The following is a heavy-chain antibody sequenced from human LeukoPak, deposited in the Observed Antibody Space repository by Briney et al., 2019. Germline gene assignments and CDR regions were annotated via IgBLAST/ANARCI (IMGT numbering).Heavy chain of an antibody. CDR1: GFTFSSYG. J-gene: IGHJ6*03. D-gene: IGHD3-10*01. CDR3: AKGDGSGSYFYYYYYMDV. V-gene: IGHV3-23*01. Sequence: PGGTLRLSCAASGFTFSSYGMSWVRQAPGKGLEWVSAISGSGGSTYYADSVKGRFTISRDNSKNTLYLQMNSLRAEDTAVYYCAKGDGSGSYFYYYYYMDVWGKGTTVTISS. CDR2: ISGSGGST.